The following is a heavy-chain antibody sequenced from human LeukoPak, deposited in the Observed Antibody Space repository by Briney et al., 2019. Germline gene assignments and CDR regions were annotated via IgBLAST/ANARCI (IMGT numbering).Heavy chain of an antibody. CDR1: GFTVTNNY. V-gene: IGHV3-66*01. D-gene: IGHD3-22*01. Sequence: GGSLRLSCAASGFTVTNNYVTWVRQAPGKGLEWVSVIYSGGSTYYADSVKGRFTISRDNSKNTLYLQMNSLRAEDTAVYYCARYYDSSVQTGGAFDIWGQGTMVTVSS. J-gene: IGHJ3*02. CDR3: ARYYDSSVQTGGAFDI. CDR2: IYSGGST.